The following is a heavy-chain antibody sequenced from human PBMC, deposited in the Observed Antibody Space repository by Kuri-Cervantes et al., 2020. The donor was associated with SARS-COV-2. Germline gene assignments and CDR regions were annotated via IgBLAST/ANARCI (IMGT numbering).Heavy chain of an antibody. CDR1: GYTFTSYG. CDR2: ISAYNGNT. Sequence: ASVKVSCKASGYTFTSYGISWVRQAPGQGLEWMGWISAYNGNTNYAQKPQGRDTMTTDTSTSTAYMELRSLRSDDTAVYYCARSPGSIVVVTAPDYWGQGTLVTVSS. J-gene: IGHJ4*02. CDR3: ARSPGSIVVVTAPDY. D-gene: IGHD2-21*02. V-gene: IGHV1-18*04.